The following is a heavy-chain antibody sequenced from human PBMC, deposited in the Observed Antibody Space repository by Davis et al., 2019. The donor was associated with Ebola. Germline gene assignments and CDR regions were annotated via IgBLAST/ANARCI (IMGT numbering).Heavy chain of an antibody. CDR1: GGSFSGYY. J-gene: IGHJ4*02. V-gene: IGHV4-34*01. D-gene: IGHD3-22*01. CDR3: ARNYYYDSSGYNFDY. CDR2: INHSGST. Sequence: PGGSLRLSCAVYGGSFSGYYWSWIRQPPGKGLEWIGEINHSGSTNYNPSLKSRVTISVDTSKNQFSLKLSSVTAADTAVYYCARNYYYDSSGYNFDYWGQGTLVTVSS.